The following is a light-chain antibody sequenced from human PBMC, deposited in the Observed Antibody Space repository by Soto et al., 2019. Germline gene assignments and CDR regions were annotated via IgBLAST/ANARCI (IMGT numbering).Light chain of an antibody. CDR1: SSNIGAGFD. J-gene: IGLJ3*02. V-gene: IGLV1-40*01. Sequence: QLVLTQPPSVSGAPGQRVTISCTGRSSNIGAGFDVHWYQQLPGTAPKLLIYGNSNRPSGVPDRFSGSRSGTSASLAITGLQAEDEADYYCQSYDNSLSGVLFGGGTKLTVL. CDR2: GNS. CDR3: QSYDNSLSGVL.